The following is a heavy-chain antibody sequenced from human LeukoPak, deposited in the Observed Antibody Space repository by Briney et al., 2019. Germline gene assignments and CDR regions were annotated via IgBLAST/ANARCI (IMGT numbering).Heavy chain of an antibody. CDR1: GFTFSSYA. Sequence: PGGSPRLSCAASGFTFSSYAMHWVRQAPGKGLEWVAVISYDGSNKYYADSVKGRFIISRDSSKSTLYLQMNSLRAEDTAVYYCARALGGITMVRGLWSEMATKPNAFDIWGQGTMVTVSS. CDR2: ISYDGSNK. V-gene: IGHV3-30-3*01. CDR3: ARALGGITMVRGLWSEMATKPNAFDI. J-gene: IGHJ3*02. D-gene: IGHD3-10*01.